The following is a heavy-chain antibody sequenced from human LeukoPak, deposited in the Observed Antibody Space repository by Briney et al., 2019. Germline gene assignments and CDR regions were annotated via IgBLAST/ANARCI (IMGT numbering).Heavy chain of an antibody. J-gene: IGHJ5*02. D-gene: IGHD3-22*01. CDR3: ARCDGYPTGSWFDP. CDR2: IYHSGST. CDR1: GGSISSGGYS. V-gene: IGHV4-30-2*01. Sequence: PSQTLSLTCAVSGGSISSGGYSCSWIRQPPGKGLEWIGYIYHSGSTYYNPSLKSRVTISVDRSKNQFSLKLSSVTAADTAVYYCARCDGYPTGSWFDPWGQGTLVTVSS.